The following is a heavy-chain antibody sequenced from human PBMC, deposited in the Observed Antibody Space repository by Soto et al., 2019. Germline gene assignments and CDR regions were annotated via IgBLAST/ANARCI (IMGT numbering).Heavy chain of an antibody. Sequence: SVPTLVNPTQTLTLTCTFSGFSLSTSGVGVGWIRQPPGKALEWLALIYWNDDKRYSPSLKSRLTITKDTSKNKVVLTMTNMDPVHTATYYCANRGRYFDWPTVSWFDPWGQGNLVTV. D-gene: IGHD3-9*01. CDR3: ANRGRYFDWPTVSWFDP. V-gene: IGHV2-5*01. CDR2: IYWNDDK. CDR1: GFSLSTSGVG. J-gene: IGHJ5*02.